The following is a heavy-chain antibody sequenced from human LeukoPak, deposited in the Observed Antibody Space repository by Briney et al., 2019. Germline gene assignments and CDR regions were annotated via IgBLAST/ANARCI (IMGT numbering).Heavy chain of an antibody. Sequence: GGPLRLSCVASGFTFSSYSMNWVRQAPGRGLEWVSYINRRGSPTYYADSVKGRFTISRDYATNSLFLQMSSLRAEDTSVYYCVRDPDALDYWGQGTLVTVSS. J-gene: IGHJ4*02. CDR3: VRDPDALDY. CDR2: INRRGSPT. CDR1: GFTFSSYS. V-gene: IGHV3-48*01.